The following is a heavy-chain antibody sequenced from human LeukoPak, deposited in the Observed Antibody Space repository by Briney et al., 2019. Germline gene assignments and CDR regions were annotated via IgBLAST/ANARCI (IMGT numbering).Heavy chain of an antibody. V-gene: IGHV4-38-2*02. J-gene: IGHJ4*02. CDR1: GGSISSYY. CDR2: IYHSGST. D-gene: IGHD3-22*01. CDR3: ASTDYYDFYFDY. Sequence: SETLSLTCTVSGGSISSYYWGWIRQPPGKGLEWIGSIYHSGSTYYNPSLKSRVTISVDTSKNQFSLKLSSVTAADTAVYFCASTDYYDFYFDYWGQGTLVTVSS.